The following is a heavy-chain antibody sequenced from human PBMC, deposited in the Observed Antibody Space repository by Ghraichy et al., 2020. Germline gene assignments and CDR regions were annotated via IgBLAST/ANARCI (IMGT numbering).Heavy chain of an antibody. V-gene: IGHV3-43*01. CDR3: AKDIGYGSGSYNYYYYGMDV. CDR1: GFTFDDYT. Sequence: GESLNISCAASGFTFDDYTMHWVRQAPGQGLEWVSLISWDGGSTYYADSVKGRFTISRDNSKNSLYLQMNSLRTEDTALYYCAKDIGYGSGSYNYYYYGMDVWGQGTTVTVSS. CDR2: ISWDGGST. J-gene: IGHJ6*02. D-gene: IGHD3-10*01.